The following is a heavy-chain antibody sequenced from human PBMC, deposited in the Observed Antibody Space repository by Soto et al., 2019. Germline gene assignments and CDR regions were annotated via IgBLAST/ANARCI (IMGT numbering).Heavy chain of an antibody. Sequence: GGSLRLSCAASGFTFSNAWMNWVRQAPGKGLEWVGRVKSKTDGGTTDYAAPVKGRFTISRDDSKNTLYLQMSSLKIEDTAVYYCTTDRGVLLWFGEGDYWGQGTLVTAPQ. CDR3: TTDRGVLLWFGEGDY. V-gene: IGHV3-15*07. CDR2: VKSKTDGGTT. D-gene: IGHD3-10*01. CDR1: GFTFSNAW. J-gene: IGHJ4*02.